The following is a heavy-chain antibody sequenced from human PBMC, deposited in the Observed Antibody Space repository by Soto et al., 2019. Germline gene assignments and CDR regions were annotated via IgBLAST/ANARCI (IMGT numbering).Heavy chain of an antibody. CDR3: ARACSSNSCYDVFDY. CDR1: GGSISSYY. J-gene: IGHJ4*02. CDR2: IYTSGST. D-gene: IGHD2-2*01. Sequence: PSETLSLTCTVSGGSISSYYWSWIRQPAGKGLEWIGRIYTSGSTNYNPSLKSRVIMSVDTSKNQFSLKLSSVTAADTAVYYCARACSSNSCYDVFDYWGQGTLVTVSS. V-gene: IGHV4-4*07.